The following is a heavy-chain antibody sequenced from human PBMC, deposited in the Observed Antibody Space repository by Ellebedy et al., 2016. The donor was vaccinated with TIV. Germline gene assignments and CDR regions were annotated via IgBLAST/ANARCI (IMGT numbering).Heavy chain of an antibody. CDR1: GGSISSGDYY. Sequence: SETLSLXXTVSGGSISSGDYYWSWIRQPPGKGLEWIGYIYYSGSTNYNPSLKSRVTISVDTSKNQFSLKLSSVTAADTAVYYCARVGVVPAAIDYWGQGTLVTVSS. J-gene: IGHJ4*02. CDR3: ARVGVVPAAIDY. D-gene: IGHD2-2*01. CDR2: IYYSGST. V-gene: IGHV4-61*08.